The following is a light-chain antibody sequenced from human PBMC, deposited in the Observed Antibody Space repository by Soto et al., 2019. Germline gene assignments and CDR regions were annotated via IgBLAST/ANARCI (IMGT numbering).Light chain of an antibody. CDR2: WAA. V-gene: IGKV4-1*01. CDR1: QSGLYSPNGQQY. J-gene: IGKJ2*01. CDR3: QQYYDPPYT. Sequence: DIVVTQSPDFLAVSLGERATITCKSSQSGLYSPNGQQYIGWYQQKPGQPPKLLIYWAAIGEPGVPDRFSGSGSGTDFTTTIRNLQAEDVAVYYCQQYYDPPYTSGQGTNLAI.